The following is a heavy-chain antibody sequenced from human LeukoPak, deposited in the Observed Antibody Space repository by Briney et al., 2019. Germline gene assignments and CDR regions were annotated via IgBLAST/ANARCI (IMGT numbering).Heavy chain of an antibody. V-gene: IGHV3-23*01. J-gene: IGHJ6*03. D-gene: IGHD3-3*01. CDR2: ISGSGGAT. CDR3: AKSVGYDPGTPMDV. CDR1: GFTFSSYA. Sequence: PGGSLRLSCAASGFTFSSYAMSWVRQAPGKGLEWVSAISGSGGATYYADSVKGRFTISRDNSKNTLYLQMNSLRAEDTAVYYCAKSVGYDPGTPMDVWGKGTTITVSS.